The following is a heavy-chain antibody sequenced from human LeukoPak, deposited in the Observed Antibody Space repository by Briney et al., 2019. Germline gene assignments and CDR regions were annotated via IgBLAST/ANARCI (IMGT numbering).Heavy chain of an antibody. J-gene: IGHJ6*03. D-gene: IGHD3-10*01. V-gene: IGHV1-2*02. CDR1: GYTFTGYY. CDR2: INPNSGGT. CDR3: ARLYGSGSYYKWFHYYYYYMDV. Sequence: GASVKVSCKTSGYTFTGYYMHWVRQAPGQGLEWMGWINPNSGGTNYAQKFQGRVTMTRDTSISTAYMELSRLRSDDTAVYYCARLYGSGSYYKWFHYYYYYMDVWGKGTTVTISS.